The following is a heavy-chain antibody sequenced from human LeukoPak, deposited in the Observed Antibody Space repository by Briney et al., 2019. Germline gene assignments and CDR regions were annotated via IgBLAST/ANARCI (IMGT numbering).Heavy chain of an antibody. J-gene: IGHJ4*02. V-gene: IGHV3-21*04. CDR1: GFTFSSYS. CDR3: ARWEMVRGVMGY. CDR2: ISSSSSYI. D-gene: IGHD3-10*01. Sequence: GGSLRLSCAASGFTFSSYSMNWVRQAPGKGLEWVSSISSSSSYIYYADSVKGRFTISRDNAKNSLYLQMNSLRAEDTAVYYCARWEMVRGVMGYWGQGTLVTVSS.